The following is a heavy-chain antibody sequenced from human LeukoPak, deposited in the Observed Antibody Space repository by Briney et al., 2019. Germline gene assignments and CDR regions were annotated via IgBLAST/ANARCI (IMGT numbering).Heavy chain of an antibody. CDR2: IYTSGST. V-gene: IGHV4-4*07. D-gene: IGHD5-12*01. Sequence: SETLSLTCTVSGGSIGSYYWSWIRQPAGKGLEWIGRIYTSGSTNYNPSLKSRVTMSVDTSKNQFSLKLSSVTAADTAVYYCARDGGYSGYEYYYYYYMDVWGKGTTVAVSS. CDR3: ARDGGYSGYEYYYYYYMDV. CDR1: GGSIGSYY. J-gene: IGHJ6*03.